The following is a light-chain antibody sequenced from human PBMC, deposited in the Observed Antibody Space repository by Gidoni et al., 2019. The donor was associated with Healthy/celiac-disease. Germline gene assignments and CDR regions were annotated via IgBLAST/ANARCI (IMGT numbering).Light chain of an antibody. CDR1: HSISSW. Sequence: IQMTTSPSTLSASAGDRVTITCRASHSISSWLAWYHQKPGKAPKLLIYDASSLESGVPSRFSGSVSVTEFTLTISSLQPDDFATYYCQQYNSYVTFGPGTRLEI. CDR2: DAS. V-gene: IGKV1-5*01. J-gene: IGKJ5*01. CDR3: QQYNSYVT.